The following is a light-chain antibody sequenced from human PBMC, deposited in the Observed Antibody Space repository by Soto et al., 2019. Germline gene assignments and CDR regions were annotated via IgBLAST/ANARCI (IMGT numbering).Light chain of an antibody. CDR3: QHRVIGPT. Sequence: EIALTQSPATLSLSPGERATLSCRAAQSVSSYLGWYQQKPGQAPRLLISDVSRRATGVPARFSGSGFGTDFTLTISSLEPEDTAIYHCQHRVIGPTIGGGTRVEIK. V-gene: IGKV3-11*01. CDR2: DVS. CDR1: QSVSSY. J-gene: IGKJ4*01.